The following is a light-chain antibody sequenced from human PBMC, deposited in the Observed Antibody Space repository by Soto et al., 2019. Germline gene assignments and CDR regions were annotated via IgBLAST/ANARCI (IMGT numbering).Light chain of an antibody. V-gene: IGKV1-9*01. CDR2: AAS. CDR3: QQLNSYPRT. Sequence: DIQLTQSPSFLSASVGDRVTITCRASQGISSCLAWYQQKPGKAPNLLIYAASTLQSGVPSRFSGSGSGTEFTLTISSLQPEDFATYCCQQLNSYPRTFGQGTKLEIK. J-gene: IGKJ2*01. CDR1: QGISSC.